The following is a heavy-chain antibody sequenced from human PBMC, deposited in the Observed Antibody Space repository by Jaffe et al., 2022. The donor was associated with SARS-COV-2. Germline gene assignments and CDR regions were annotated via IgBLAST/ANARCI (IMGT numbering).Heavy chain of an antibody. V-gene: IGHV3-7*03. CDR3: ARGGYYFGF. J-gene: IGHJ4*02. Sequence: EVQLVESGGGLVQPGGSLRLSCAASGFTFSNNWMTWVRQAPGKGLEWVANIKPDGSEGYYVGSVKGRFTISRGNAENSLYLQMNSLRAEDTAVYYCARGGYYFGFWGQGTLVTVSS. D-gene: IGHD3-16*01. CDR2: IKPDGSEG. CDR1: GFTFSNNW.